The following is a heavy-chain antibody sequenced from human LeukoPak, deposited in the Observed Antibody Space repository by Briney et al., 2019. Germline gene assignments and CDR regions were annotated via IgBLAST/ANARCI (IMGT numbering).Heavy chain of an antibody. J-gene: IGHJ4*02. V-gene: IGHV3-9*01. CDR2: ISWNSGSI. CDR1: GFTFDDYA. Sequence: GGSLRLSCAASGFTFDDYAMHWVRQAPGKGLEWVSGISWNSGSIGYVDSVKGRFTISRDNAKNSLYLQMSSLRAEDTALYYCAKDTRASAGTNFDYWGQGTLVTVSS. CDR3: AKDTRASAGTNFDY. D-gene: IGHD6-19*01.